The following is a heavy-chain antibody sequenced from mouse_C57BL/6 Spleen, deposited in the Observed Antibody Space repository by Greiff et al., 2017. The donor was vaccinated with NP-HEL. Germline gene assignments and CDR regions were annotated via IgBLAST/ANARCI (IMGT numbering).Heavy chain of an antibody. J-gene: IGHJ2*01. CDR1: GFTFSDYG. V-gene: IGHV5-17*01. Sequence: EVQLVESGGGLVKPGGSLKLSCAASGFTFSDYGMHWVRQAPEKGLEWVAYISSGSSTIYYADTVKGRFTISRDNAKNTLFLQMTSLRSEDTAMYYCARGGYYYGSSHYFDYWGQGTTLTVSS. D-gene: IGHD1-1*01. CDR2: ISSGSSTI. CDR3: ARGGYYYGSSHYFDY.